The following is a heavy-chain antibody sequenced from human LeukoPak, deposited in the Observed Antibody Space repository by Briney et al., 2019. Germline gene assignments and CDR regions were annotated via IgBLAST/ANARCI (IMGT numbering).Heavy chain of an antibody. J-gene: IGHJ4*02. CDR1: GFTFSSYW. CDR3: AKDLSNWNYRGGNY. CDR2: IASDGSST. D-gene: IGHD1-7*01. Sequence: PGGSLRLSCAASGFTFSSYWMNWVRQAPGKGLVWVSRIASDGSSTTYADSVKGRFSISRDNAKNTLYLQMNSLRVEDTAVYYCAKDLSNWNYRGGNYWGQGTLVTVSS. V-gene: IGHV3-74*01.